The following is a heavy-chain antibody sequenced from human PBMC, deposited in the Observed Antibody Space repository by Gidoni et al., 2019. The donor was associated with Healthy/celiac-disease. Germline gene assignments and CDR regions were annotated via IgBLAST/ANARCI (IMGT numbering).Heavy chain of an antibody. J-gene: IGHJ6*03. CDR1: GFTFSRYA. D-gene: IGHD3-16*01. CDR3: AKDWGEGYYYYYYMDV. CDR2: ISGSGGST. Sequence: EVQLLESGGGLVQPGGSLRLSCAASGFTFSRYAMSWVRQAPGKGLEWVSAISGSGGSTYYADSVKGRFTSSRDNSKNTLYLQMNSLRAEDTAVYYCAKDWGEGYYYYYYMDVWGKGTTVTVSS. V-gene: IGHV3-23*01.